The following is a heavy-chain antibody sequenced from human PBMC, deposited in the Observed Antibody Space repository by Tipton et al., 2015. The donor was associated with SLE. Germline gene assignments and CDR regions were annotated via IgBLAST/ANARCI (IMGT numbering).Heavy chain of an antibody. D-gene: IGHD2-15*01. CDR1: GGSISGYF. CDR3: ARGQRYRPFDI. Sequence: TLSLTCNVSGGSISGYFWSWIRHFPEKGLEWIGYIYYSAATTYNPSLKSRVTISIDATKNQFSLNLNSVTAADTAVYYCARGQRYRPFDIWGQGTMVTVSS. V-gene: IGHV4-59*01. CDR2: IYYSAAT. J-gene: IGHJ3*02.